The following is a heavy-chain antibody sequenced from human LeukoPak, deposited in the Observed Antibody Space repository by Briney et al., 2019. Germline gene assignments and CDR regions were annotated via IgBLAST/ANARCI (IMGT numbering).Heavy chain of an antibody. J-gene: IGHJ4*02. D-gene: IGHD2-15*01. V-gene: IGHV4-38-2*01. Sequence: SETLSLTCAVSGFSISRGYYWAWNRQPPGKGLEWIATMYHSGSTFYKPSLKSRVTISVDTSKNQFSLKLTAVTAADTAVYYCGRAAYCSYSTCQSEQYRNVVDYWGQGILVTVSS. CDR1: GFSISRGYY. CDR2: MYHSGST. CDR3: GRAAYCSYSTCQSEQYRNVVDY.